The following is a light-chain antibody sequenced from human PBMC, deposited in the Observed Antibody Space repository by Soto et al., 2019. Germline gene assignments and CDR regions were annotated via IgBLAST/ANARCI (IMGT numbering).Light chain of an antibody. CDR1: SSDVGGYNY. CDR3: SSYTSSSTLMV. V-gene: IGLV2-14*01. J-gene: IGLJ2*01. CDR2: DVS. Sequence: QSALTQPASVSGSPGQSITISCTGTSSDVGGYNYVSWYQQHPGKAPKLMIYDVSNRPSGVPNRFSGSKSGNTASLTISGLQAEDEVDYYCSSYTSSSTLMVFGGGTKLTVL.